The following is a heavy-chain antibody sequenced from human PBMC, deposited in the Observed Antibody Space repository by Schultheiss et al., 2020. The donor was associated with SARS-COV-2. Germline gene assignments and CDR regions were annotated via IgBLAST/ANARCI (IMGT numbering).Heavy chain of an antibody. D-gene: IGHD3-16*02. J-gene: IGHJ4*02. CDR3: ATKLV. CDR1: GFTFSRYA. Sequence: GGSLSLSCAASGFTFSRYALHWVRQAPGKGLEWVSSISSSSSYIYYADSVKGRFTISRDNAKNSLYLQMNSLRAEDTAVYYCATKLVWGQGTLVTVSS. CDR2: ISSSSSYI. V-gene: IGHV3-21*04.